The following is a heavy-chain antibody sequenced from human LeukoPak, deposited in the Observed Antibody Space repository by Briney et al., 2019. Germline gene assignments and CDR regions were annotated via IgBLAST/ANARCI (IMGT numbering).Heavy chain of an antibody. CDR2: INAGNGNT. CDR3: AITPIKKYYYGSGSPKPLDYYYGMDV. CDR1: GYTFTSYA. Sequence: ASVKVSCKASGYTFTSYAMHWVRQAPGQRLEWVGWINAGNGNTKYSQKFQGRVTITRDTSASTAYMELSSLRSEDTAVYYCAITPIKKYYYGSGSPKPLDYYYGMDVWGKGTTVTVSS. D-gene: IGHD3-10*01. J-gene: IGHJ6*04. V-gene: IGHV1-3*01.